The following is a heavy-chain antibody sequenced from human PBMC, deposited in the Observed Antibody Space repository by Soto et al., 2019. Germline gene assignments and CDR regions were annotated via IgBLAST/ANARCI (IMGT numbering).Heavy chain of an antibody. Sequence: QLQLQESGPGLVKPSETLSLTCTVSGGSIRSSTYYWGWIRQPPGKGLEWIGSIYYIGSTHYNPSLQRGVTMAVDTSPNQCSLPRTSVTAADTAVYYCASHEGGAAADRPLDYWGQGTLVTVSS. CDR1: GGSIRSSTYY. CDR2: IYYIGST. V-gene: IGHV4-39*01. J-gene: IGHJ4*02. D-gene: IGHD6-13*01. CDR3: ASHEGGAAADRPLDY.